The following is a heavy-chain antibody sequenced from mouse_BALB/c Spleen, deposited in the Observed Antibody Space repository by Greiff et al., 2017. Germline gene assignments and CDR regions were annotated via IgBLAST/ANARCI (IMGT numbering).Heavy chain of an antibody. V-gene: IGHV1S132*01. CDR2: IFPGTGTT. CDR1: GYTFTSYW. D-gene: IGHD3-1*01. J-gene: IGHJ3*01. CDR3: ARSGNGAY. Sequence: QVQLQQSGAELVKPGASVKLSCKTSGYTFTSYWIQWVKQRPGQGLGWIGEIFPGTGTTYYNEKFKGKATLTIDTSSSTAYMQLSSLTSEDSAVYFCARSGNGAYWGQGTLVTVSA.